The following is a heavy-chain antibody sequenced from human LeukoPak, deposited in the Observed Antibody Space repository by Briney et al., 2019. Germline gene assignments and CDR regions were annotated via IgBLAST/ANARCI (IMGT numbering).Heavy chain of an antibody. J-gene: IGHJ4*02. V-gene: IGHV3-15*01. CDR3: STGGYYEDY. CDR2: IKSKVDGGTT. D-gene: IGHD3-22*01. CDR1: GFTFSNAW. Sequence: GGSLRLSCAGSGFTFSNAWMNWVRQAPGKGLEWVGRIKSKVDGGTTDYAAPVKGRFTISRDDPKNTVYLQMNSLKTEDTAVYYCSTGGYYEDYWGQGTLVTVPS.